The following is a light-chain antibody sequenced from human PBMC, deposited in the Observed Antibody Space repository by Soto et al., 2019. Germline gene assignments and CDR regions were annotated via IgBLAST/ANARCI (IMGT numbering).Light chain of an antibody. CDR2: GAS. CDR3: HEYGSS. V-gene: IGKV3-20*01. J-gene: IGKJ3*01. CDR1: QSVTRNF. Sequence: EVVLTQSPDTLSLSPGESATLSCRASQSVTRNFLAWYQQRPGQAPRLLIYGASIRATGIPDRFSGRGSGTDFALTSMRLEPEDFAIYYWHEYGSSFGPGTKVDVK.